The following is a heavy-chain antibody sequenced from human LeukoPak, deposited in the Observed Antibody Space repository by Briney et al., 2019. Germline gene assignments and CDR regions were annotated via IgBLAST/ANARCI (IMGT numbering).Heavy chain of an antibody. D-gene: IGHD5-12*01. CDR1: GFTFSSYS. V-gene: IGHV3-48*02. J-gene: IGHJ4*02. CDR3: ARLYSGYDQVDY. CDR2: ISSSSSTI. Sequence: QPGGSLRLSCAASGFTFSSYSMNWVRQAPGKGLERASYISSSSSTIYYADSVKGRFTISRDNAKNSLYLQMNSLRDEDTAVYYCARLYSGYDQVDYWGQGTLVTVSS.